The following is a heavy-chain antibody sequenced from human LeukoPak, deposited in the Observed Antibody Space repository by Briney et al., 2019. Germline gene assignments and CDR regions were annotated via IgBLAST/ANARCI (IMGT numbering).Heavy chain of an antibody. J-gene: IGHJ6*04. V-gene: IGHV3-23*01. CDR1: GFTFSSHG. CDR3: ARLYSSSDV. D-gene: IGHD6-6*01. Sequence: PGGSLRLSCAASGFTFSSHGMTWVRQAPGKGLEWVSAITGSGDRTYYADSVKGRFTISRDNSKNTPYLQMNSLRAEDTAVYYCARLYSSSDVWGKGTTVTVSS. CDR2: ITGSGDRT.